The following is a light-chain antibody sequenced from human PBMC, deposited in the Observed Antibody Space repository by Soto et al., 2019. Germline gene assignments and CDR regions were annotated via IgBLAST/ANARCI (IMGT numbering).Light chain of an antibody. V-gene: IGKV3-20*01. CDR3: QHYGNSPALT. CDR1: QSISSSY. Sequence: ENVLTQSPGTLSLSPGERATLSCRASQSISSSYLAWYQLKPGQAPRLLIYGASTRATGIPDRFSGSGSGTDFTLTISRLEPEDVAVYYCQHYGNSPALTFGGGTKVEI. CDR2: GAS. J-gene: IGKJ4*01.